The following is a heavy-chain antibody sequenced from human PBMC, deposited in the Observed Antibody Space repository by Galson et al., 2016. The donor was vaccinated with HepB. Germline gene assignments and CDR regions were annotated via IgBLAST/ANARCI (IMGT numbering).Heavy chain of an antibody. CDR2: INPHSGAT. J-gene: IGHJ4*02. Sequence: SVKVSCKASGYTFSGNYIYWVRQAPGQGLDWMGWINPHSGATNYGKKFRGRVTLTRDTSTSTAYMELSRLRPDDTAVYYCARDNGELRFLGEVAWDYWGQGTRVTVSS. D-gene: IGHD3-3*01. CDR3: ARDNGELRFLGEVAWDY. V-gene: IGHV1-2*02. CDR1: GYTFSGNY.